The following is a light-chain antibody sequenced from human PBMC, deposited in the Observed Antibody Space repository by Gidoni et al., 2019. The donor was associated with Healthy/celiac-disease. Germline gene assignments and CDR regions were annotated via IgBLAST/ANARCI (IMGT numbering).Light chain of an antibody. CDR1: QSSSSY. J-gene: IGKJ1*01. CDR2: SAS. V-gene: IGKV1-39*01. CDR3: EPSYSTPP. Sequence: DIQMTQSPSSLSASVGDRVTITCRASQSSSSYLNWYQQKPGKAPKLLIYSASSLQSGVPSRFSGRGTGTDFTLTISSVQHVDVATYYREPSYSTPPFGQGTKLEIK.